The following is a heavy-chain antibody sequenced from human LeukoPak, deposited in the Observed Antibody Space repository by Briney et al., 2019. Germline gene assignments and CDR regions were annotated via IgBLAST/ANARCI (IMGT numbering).Heavy chain of an antibody. D-gene: IGHD3-22*01. CDR3: ARRRYYDSTGFLD. V-gene: IGHV4-39*01. Sequence: PETLSLTCTVSGDSISSSSYYWGWVRQPPGKGLEWIGDIYYSGSSYYSPSLKSRVTISLDTSKNQFSLKLRSVTAADTAVYYCARRRYYDSTGFLDWGQGSLVSVSS. J-gene: IGHJ1*01. CDR1: GDSISSSSYY. CDR2: IYYSGSS.